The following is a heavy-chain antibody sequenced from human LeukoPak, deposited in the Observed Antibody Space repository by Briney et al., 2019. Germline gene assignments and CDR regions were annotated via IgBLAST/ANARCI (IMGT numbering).Heavy chain of an antibody. D-gene: IGHD4/OR15-4a*01. CDR1: GGTFSSYA. CDR2: INPYSGGT. CDR3: ARGKVLAQDAFDI. V-gene: IGHV1-2*02. J-gene: IGHJ3*02. Sequence: EASVKVSCKASGGTFSSYAISWVRQAPGQGLEWMGWINPYSGGTSYAQNFQGRVTMTRDTSINTVYMELSRLRSDDTAIFYCARGKVLAQDAFDIWGQGTVVTVSS.